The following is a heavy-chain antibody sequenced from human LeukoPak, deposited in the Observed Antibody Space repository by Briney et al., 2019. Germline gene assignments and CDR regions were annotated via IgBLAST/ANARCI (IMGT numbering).Heavy chain of an antibody. D-gene: IGHD5-18*01. Sequence: ASVKVSCKASGYSFANYGISWVRQAPGQGLEWMGWISGYSGNTNYAPNLQGRVTMTTDTSTSTAYMELRSLTSADTATYYCARVGATYGYPLEYDYWGQGTLVTVSS. CDR1: GYSFANYG. J-gene: IGHJ4*02. CDR2: ISGYSGNT. V-gene: IGHV1-18*01. CDR3: ARVGATYGYPLEYDY.